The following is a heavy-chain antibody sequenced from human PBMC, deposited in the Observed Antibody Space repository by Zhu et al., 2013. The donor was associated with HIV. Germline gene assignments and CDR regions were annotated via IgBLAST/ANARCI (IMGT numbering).Heavy chain of an antibody. Sequence: QVQLVQSGAEVKKPGASVKVSCKASGYTFTGYYMHWVRQAPGQGLEWMGWINPKSGDTNYAQKFQGRVTMTRDTSITTAYMELSRLRSDDTALYYCARDLIAVTGNWFDPGPGNPGHRLL. V-gene: IGHV1-2*02. J-gene: IGHJ5*02. CDR2: INPKSGDT. CDR3: ARDLIAVTGNWFDP. CDR1: GYTFTGYY. D-gene: IGHD6-19*01.